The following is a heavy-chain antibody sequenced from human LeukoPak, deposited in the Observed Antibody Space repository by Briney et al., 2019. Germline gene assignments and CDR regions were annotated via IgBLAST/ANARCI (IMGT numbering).Heavy chain of an antibody. CDR3: ARYCSSTSCYGSDYYYYMDV. CDR2: ISSSSSYI. V-gene: IGHV3-21*01. Sequence: PGGSLRLSCAATGFTFSSYSMNWVRQAPGKGLEWVSSISSSSSYIYYADSVKGRFTISRDNAKNSLYLQMNSLRAEDTAVYYCARYCSSTSCYGSDYYYYMDVWGKGTTVTVSS. D-gene: IGHD2-2*01. J-gene: IGHJ6*03. CDR1: GFTFSSYS.